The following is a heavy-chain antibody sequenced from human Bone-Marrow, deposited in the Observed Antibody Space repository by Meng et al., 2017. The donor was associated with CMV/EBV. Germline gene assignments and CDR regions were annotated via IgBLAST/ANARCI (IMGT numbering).Heavy chain of an antibody. D-gene: IGHD3-16*01. CDR3: AKDRREWHARGGPSDY. CDR1: GFTFSSYG. CDR2: IRYDGRNK. Sequence: GGSLRLSCAASGFTFSSYGMYWVRQAPGKGLERVAFIRYDGRNKYHADSVKGRFTISRDNSKNTLYLQMNSLIAEDTAVYSCAKDRREWHARGGPSDYWGQGTLVTVSS. J-gene: IGHJ4*02. V-gene: IGHV3-30*02.